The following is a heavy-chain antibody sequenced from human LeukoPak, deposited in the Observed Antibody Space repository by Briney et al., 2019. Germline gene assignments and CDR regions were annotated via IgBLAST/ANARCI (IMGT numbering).Heavy chain of an antibody. CDR1: GFTFSSYG. J-gene: IGHJ5*02. CDR3: ARDIGGYNWFDP. D-gene: IGHD3-10*01. Sequence: GALRLSCAASGFTFSSYGMHWVRQAPGKGLEWVAVIWYDGSNKYYADSVKGRFTISRDNSKNTLYLQMNSLRAEDMAVYYCARDIGGYNWFDPWGQGTLVTVSS. V-gene: IGHV3-33*01. CDR2: IWYDGSNK.